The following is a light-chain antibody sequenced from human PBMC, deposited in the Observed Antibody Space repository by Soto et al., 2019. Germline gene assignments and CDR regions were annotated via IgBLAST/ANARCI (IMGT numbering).Light chain of an antibody. CDR3: QQYNSYPYT. J-gene: IGKJ2*01. V-gene: IGKV1-5*03. CDR2: EAS. CDR1: QSLSSW. Sequence: DIQMTQSPSTLSASVGDRVTITCRASQSLSSWLAWYQLKPGKAPKLLIYEASDLESGVPSRFSGSGSGTEVTLTISSLHPDDFATYYCQQYNSYPYTFGQGTKLEIK.